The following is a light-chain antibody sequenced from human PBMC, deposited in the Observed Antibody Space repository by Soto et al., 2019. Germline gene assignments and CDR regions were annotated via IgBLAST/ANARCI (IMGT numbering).Light chain of an antibody. CDR1: QSVFYDSYNKDY. Sequence: DLVMTQSPDSLAVSLGERATINCTSSQSVFYDSYNKDYLDWYQQKPGQPPELLIYWASIRESGVPDRFSGSGSGTDFTLTISSLQAEEVAVYYGHQYGDDPHSFGGGTKLELK. V-gene: IGKV4-1*01. J-gene: IGKJ4*01. CDR2: WAS. CDR3: HQYGDDPHS.